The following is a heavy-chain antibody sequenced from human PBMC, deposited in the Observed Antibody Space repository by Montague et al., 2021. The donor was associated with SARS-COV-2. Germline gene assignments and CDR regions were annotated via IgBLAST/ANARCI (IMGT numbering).Heavy chain of an antibody. V-gene: IGHV3-30-3*01. Sequence: SLRLSCAASGFTFSSYAMHWVRQAPGKGLEWVAVISYDGSNKYYADSVKGRFTISRDNSKNTLYLQMNSLRAEDTAVYYCAREEAWYSGAIDYWGRGTLVTVSS. CDR2: ISYDGSNK. CDR3: AREEAWYSGAIDY. J-gene: IGHJ4*02. D-gene: IGHD1-26*01. CDR1: GFTFSSYA.